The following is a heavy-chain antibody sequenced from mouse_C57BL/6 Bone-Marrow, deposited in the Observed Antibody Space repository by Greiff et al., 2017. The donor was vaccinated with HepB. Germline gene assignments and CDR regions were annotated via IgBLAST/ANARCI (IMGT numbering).Heavy chain of an antibody. D-gene: IGHD1-1*01. J-gene: IGHJ4*01. CDR1: GYTFTSYW. CDR3: ASITTVVALYYYAMDY. V-gene: IGHV1-64*01. CDR2: IHPNSGST. Sequence: VQLQQPGAELVKPGASVKLSCKASGYTFTSYWMHWVKQRPGQGLEWIGMIHPNSGSTNYNEKFKSKATLTVDKSSSTAYMLLSSLTSEDSAVYYCASITTVVALYYYAMDYWGQGTSVTVSS.